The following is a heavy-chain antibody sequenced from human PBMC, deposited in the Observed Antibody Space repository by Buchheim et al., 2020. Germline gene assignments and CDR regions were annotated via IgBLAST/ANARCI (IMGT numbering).Heavy chain of an antibody. J-gene: IGHJ6*02. CDR3: ARDSYGMDV. Sequence: QVQLVESGGGVVQPGRSLRLSCAASGFIFSTYAMHWVRQAPGKGLEWVTVIWYDGSNKYYADSVKGRFTISRDNYKNTLCLQMDSLRAEDTAVYYCARDSYGMDVWGQGTT. V-gene: IGHV3-33*01. CDR1: GFIFSTYA. CDR2: IWYDGSNK.